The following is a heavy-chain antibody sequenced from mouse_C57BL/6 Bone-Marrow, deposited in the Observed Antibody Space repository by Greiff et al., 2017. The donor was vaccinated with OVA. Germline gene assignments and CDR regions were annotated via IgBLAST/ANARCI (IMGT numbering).Heavy chain of an antibody. Sequence: EVKVVESGGDLVKPGGSLKLSCAASGFTFSSYGMSWVRQTPDKRLEWVATISSGGSYTYYPDSVKGRFTISRDNAKNTLYLQMSSLKSEDTAMYYCARPGLSHAMDYWGQGTSVTVSS. J-gene: IGHJ4*01. CDR2: ISSGGSYT. D-gene: IGHD6-5*01. V-gene: IGHV5-6*01. CDR1: GFTFSSYG. CDR3: ARPGLSHAMDY.